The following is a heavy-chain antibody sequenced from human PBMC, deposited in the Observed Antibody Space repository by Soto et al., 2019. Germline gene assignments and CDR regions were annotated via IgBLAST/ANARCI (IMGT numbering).Heavy chain of an antibody. CDR3: AREHTKGQLDY. J-gene: IGHJ4*02. CDR1: GFTFSSYA. V-gene: IGHV3-30-3*01. CDR2: ISYDGSNK. Sequence: QVQLVESGGGVVQPGRSLRLSCAASGFTFSSYAMHWVRQAPGKGLEWVAVISYDGSNKYYADSVKGRFTISRDNSKNTLYLQMNSLRAEDTAVYYCAREHTKGQLDYWGQGTLVTVSS. D-gene: IGHD2-21*01.